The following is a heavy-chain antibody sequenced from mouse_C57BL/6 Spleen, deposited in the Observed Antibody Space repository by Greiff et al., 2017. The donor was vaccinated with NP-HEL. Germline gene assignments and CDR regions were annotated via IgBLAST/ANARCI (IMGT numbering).Heavy chain of an antibody. D-gene: IGHD1-1*01. CDR2: IYPGDGDT. CDR3: ARRTVAYAMDY. CDR1: GYAFSSSW. J-gene: IGHJ4*01. Sequence: QVQLQQSGPELVKPGASVKISCKASGYAFSSSWMNWVKQRPGKGLEWIGRIYPGDGDTNYNGKFKGKATLTADKSSSTAYMQLSSLTSEDSAVYVCARRTVAYAMDYWGQGTSVTVSS. V-gene: IGHV1-82*01.